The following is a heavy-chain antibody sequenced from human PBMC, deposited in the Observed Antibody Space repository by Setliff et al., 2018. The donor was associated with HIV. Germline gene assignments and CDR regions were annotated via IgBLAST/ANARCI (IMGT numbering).Heavy chain of an antibody. D-gene: IGHD3-10*01. J-gene: IGHJ4*02. CDR1: GGSISSSSYY. V-gene: IGHV4-39*02. Sequence: SETLSLTCTVSGGSISSSSYYWDWIRQPPGKGLEWIGSIFYSGSTYYNPSLKSRVAISVDTSKNSLYLQMNSLRAGDTAVYYCARGRYYGSGSYGSSGGLDYWGQGTLVTVSS. CDR2: IFYSGST. CDR3: ARGRYYGSGSYGSSGGLDY.